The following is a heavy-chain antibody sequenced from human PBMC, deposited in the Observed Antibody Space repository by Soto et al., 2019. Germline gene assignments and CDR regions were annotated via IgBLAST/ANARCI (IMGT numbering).Heavy chain of an antibody. J-gene: IGHJ4*02. CDR3: ARSGEGRFFDY. CDR2: INHSGST. CDR1: GGSFSGYY. V-gene: IGHV4-34*01. D-gene: IGHD3-10*01. Sequence: PSETLSLTCAVYGGSFSGYYWSWIRQPPGKGLEWIGEINHSGSTNYNPSLKSRVTISVDTSKNQFSLKLSSVTAADTAVYYCARSGEGRFFDYWGQGTLVTSPQ.